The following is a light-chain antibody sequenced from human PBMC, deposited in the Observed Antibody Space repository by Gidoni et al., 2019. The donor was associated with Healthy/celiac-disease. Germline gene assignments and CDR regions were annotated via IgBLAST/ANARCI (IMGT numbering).Light chain of an antibody. CDR1: QSVTSD. CDR2: DAS. J-gene: IGKJ5*01. V-gene: IGKV3-11*01. CDR3: QQRSNCPVT. Sequence: EIMFTQSPATLSLSPGERATLPFRASQSVTSDLAWSQQNPGQAPRLRIYDASNRATGIPARFGGIGSGTDFTLSISSLEPEDLAVYYCQQRSNCPVTFGQGTRLEIK.